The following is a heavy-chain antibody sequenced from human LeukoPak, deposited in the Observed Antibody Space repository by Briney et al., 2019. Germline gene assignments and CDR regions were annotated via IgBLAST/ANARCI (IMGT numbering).Heavy chain of an antibody. CDR3: ARVLQRAFFDY. CDR1: GGSISSGGYY. D-gene: IGHD3-3*02. Sequence: SETLSLTCTVSGGSISSGGYYWSWIRQPAGKGLEWIGLIYTSGSTNYNPSLKSRVTISVDTSKNQFSLKLSSVTAADTAVYYCARVLQRAFFDYWGQGTLVTVSS. CDR2: IYTSGST. V-gene: IGHV4-61*02. J-gene: IGHJ4*02.